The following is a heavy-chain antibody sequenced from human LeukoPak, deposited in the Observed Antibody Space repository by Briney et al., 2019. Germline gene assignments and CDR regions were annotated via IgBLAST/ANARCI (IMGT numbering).Heavy chain of an antibody. J-gene: IGHJ4*02. CDR1: GGSISTSRHY. D-gene: IGHD4-17*01. CDR2: MYYSGST. CDR3: ATTVTTRYYFDY. V-gene: IGHV4-39*01. Sequence: SETLSLTCTVSGGSISTSRHYWGWIRQPPGKGLEWIGNMYYSGSTYYNPSLKSRVTISVDTYKSRFSLKLSSVTAADSAVYYCATTVTTRYYFDYWGQGTLVTVSS.